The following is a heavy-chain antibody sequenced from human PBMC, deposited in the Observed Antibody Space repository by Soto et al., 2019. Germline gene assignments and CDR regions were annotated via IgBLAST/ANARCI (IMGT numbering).Heavy chain of an antibody. V-gene: IGHV3-30*18. CDR2: ISYDGSNK. D-gene: IGHD6-6*01. J-gene: IGHJ4*02. CDR1: GFTFSSYG. Sequence: QVQLVESGGGVVQPGRSLRLSCAASGFTFSSYGMHWVRQAPGKGLEWVAVISYDGSNKYYADSVKGRFTISRDNSKNTLYLQMNSLRAEDTAVYYCAKGRGGSIAARLDYWGQGTLVTVSS. CDR3: AKGRGGSIAARLDY.